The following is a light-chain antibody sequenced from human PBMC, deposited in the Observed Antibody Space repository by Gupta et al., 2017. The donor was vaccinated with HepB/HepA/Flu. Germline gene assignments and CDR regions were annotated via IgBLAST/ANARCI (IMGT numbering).Light chain of an antibody. CDR1: SLRSYY. CDR2: VKN. J-gene: IGLJ2*01. CDR3: NSRDSSGNPHVV. V-gene: IGLV3-19*01. Sequence: SELTQDPAVSVALGHTVRITCQGDSLRSYYASWYQQKRGHAPVLVIYVKNNRPSGIPDRFSCSSSGNTASVTITGAQAEDEADYYCNSRDSSGNPHVVFGGGTKLTVL.